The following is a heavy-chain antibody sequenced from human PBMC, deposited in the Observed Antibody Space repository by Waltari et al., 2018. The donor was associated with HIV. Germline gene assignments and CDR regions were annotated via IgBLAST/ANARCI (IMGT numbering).Heavy chain of an antibody. J-gene: IGHJ4*02. V-gene: IGHV1-18*01. Sequence: QVHMVQPGAELRKPGASGTVSRKASGYHFTNSGITWVRQAAGQGLEWMGWISGYNGDTKYAQKVRGRVTMTTDTSTSTAYLEMGSLRFDDTAVYYCARDHYYGSSGYYSDYWGQGTLVTVSS. CDR2: ISGYNGDT. D-gene: IGHD3-22*01. CDR1: GYHFTNSG. CDR3: ARDHYYGSSGYYSDY.